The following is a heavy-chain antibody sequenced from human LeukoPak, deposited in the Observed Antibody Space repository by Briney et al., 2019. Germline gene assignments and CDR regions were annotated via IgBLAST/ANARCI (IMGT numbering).Heavy chain of an antibody. Sequence: GGSLRLSCAASGFTFSSYAMSWVRQAPGKGLEWVSAISGSGGSTYYADSVKGRFTISRDNSKNTLYLQMNSLRAEDTAVYYCAKWEVESSGWYYFDYWGQGTLVTVSS. J-gene: IGHJ4*02. CDR2: ISGSGGST. D-gene: IGHD6-19*01. V-gene: IGHV3-23*01. CDR3: AKWEVESSGWYYFDY. CDR1: GFTFSSYA.